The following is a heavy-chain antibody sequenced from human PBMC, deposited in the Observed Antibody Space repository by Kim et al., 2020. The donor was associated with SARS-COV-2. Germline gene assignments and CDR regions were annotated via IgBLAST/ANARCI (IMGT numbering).Heavy chain of an antibody. CDR3: ARDPALELRCDY. Sequence: YYVDSVKGRFTISRDNAKNSLYLQMNSLRAEDTAVYYCARDPALELRCDYWGQGTLVTVSS. D-gene: IGHD1-7*01. J-gene: IGHJ4*02. V-gene: IGHV3-7*01.